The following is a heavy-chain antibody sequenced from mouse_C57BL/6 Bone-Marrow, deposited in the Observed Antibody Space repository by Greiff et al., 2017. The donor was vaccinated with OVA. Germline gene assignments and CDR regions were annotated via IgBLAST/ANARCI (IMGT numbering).Heavy chain of an antibody. Sequence: QVTLKESGPGILQSSQTLSLTCSFSGFSLSTSGMGVCWIRQPSGKGLEWLAHIYWDDDKRYNPSLKSRLTISKDTSRNQVFLKITSVDTADTATYYWARCYYGSSYGDFDYGGQGTTLTVSS. CDR3: ARCYYGSSYGDFDY. CDR1: GFSLSTSGMG. D-gene: IGHD1-1*01. CDR2: IYWDDDK. J-gene: IGHJ2*01. V-gene: IGHV8-12*01.